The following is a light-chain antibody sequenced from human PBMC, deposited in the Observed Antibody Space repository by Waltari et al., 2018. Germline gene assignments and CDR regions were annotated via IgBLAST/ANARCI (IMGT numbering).Light chain of an antibody. J-gene: IGKJ4*02. V-gene: IGKV2-30*02. Sequence: DVVMTQSPLSLPVTLGQPASISCRSSQSLVPSDGNTYLSWFQQRPGQSPRSLIYKLSSRDSGVPDRFSGSGSGTDFTLKISRVEAEDVGVYYCMQGTHWPLTFGGGTKVEIK. CDR1: QSLVPSDGNTY. CDR2: KLS. CDR3: MQGTHWPLT.